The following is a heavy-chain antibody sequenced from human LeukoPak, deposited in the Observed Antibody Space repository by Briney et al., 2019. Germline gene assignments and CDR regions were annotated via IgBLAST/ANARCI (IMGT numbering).Heavy chain of an antibody. CDR1: GGSIRSSYYY. V-gene: IGHV4-39*01. CDR2: IYDSGST. Sequence: PSETLSLTCTVSGGSIRSSYYYWGWIRQPPGKGLEWIGSIYDSGSTYYNPSLKSRVTISVDTSKNQFSLKLSSVTAADTAVYYCARGSRGYSYGSIWETRFYYFDYWGQGTLVTVSS. J-gene: IGHJ4*02. CDR3: ARGSRGYSYGSIWETRFYYFDY. D-gene: IGHD5-18*01.